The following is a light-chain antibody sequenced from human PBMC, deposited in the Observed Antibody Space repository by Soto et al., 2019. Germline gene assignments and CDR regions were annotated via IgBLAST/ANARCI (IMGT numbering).Light chain of an antibody. J-gene: IGLJ1*01. CDR2: DVS. CDR1: SSDVGSYNR. CDR3: SSYTTSSTYV. Sequence: QSALTQPTSVSGSPGQSVTISCTGTSSDVGSYNRVSWYQQPPGTAPKLMVYDVSNRPSGIPDRFSGSKSGNAASLTISWLQAEDEADYYCSSYTTSSTYVFGTGTKLTVL. V-gene: IGLV2-18*02.